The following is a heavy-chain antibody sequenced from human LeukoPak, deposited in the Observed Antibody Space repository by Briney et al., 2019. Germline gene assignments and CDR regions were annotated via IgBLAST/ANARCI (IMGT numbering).Heavy chain of an antibody. D-gene: IGHD2-2*01. Sequence: ASVKVSCKASGYTFTSYDINWVRQATGQGLEWMGWMNPNSGNTGYAQKFQGRVTMTRNTSISTAYMELSSLRSEDTAVYYCARRRRISTSCINWFDPWGQGTLVTVSP. V-gene: IGHV1-8*01. J-gene: IGHJ5*02. CDR1: GYTFTSYD. CDR3: ARRRRISTSCINWFDP. CDR2: MNPNSGNT.